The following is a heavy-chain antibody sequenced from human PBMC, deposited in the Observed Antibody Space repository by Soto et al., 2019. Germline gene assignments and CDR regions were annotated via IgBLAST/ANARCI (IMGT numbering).Heavy chain of an antibody. D-gene: IGHD6-19*01. J-gene: IGHJ1*01. V-gene: IGHV3-23*01. CDR2: ISGSGGST. CDR1: GFTFSSYA. Sequence: GGSLRLSCAASGFTFSSYAMSWVRQAPGKGLEWVSAISGSGGSTYYADSVKGRFTISRDNSKNTLYLQMNSLRAEDTAVYYCAKESSGWYDHMVEYFQHWGQGTLVTVSS. CDR3: AKESSGWYDHMVEYFQH.